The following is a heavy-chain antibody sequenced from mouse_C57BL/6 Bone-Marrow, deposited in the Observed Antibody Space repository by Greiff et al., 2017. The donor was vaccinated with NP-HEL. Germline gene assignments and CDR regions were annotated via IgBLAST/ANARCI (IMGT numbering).Heavy chain of an antibody. D-gene: IGHD2-4*01. V-gene: IGHV1-50*01. CDR2: IDPSDSYT. J-gene: IGHJ2*01. Sequence: VQLQQPGAELVKPGASVKLSCKASGYTFTSYWMQWVKQRPGQGLEWIGKIDPSDSYTNYNQKFKGKATLTVDTSSSTAYMQLSSLTSEDSAVYYCATYDYDFDYWGQGTTLTVSA. CDR3: ATYDYDFDY. CDR1: GYTFTSYW.